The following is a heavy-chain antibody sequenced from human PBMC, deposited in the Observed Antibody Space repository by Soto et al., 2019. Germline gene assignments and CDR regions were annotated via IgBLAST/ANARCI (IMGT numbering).Heavy chain of an antibody. CDR1: GFTFSNAW. V-gene: IGHV3-15*07. CDR3: TTDSYSTIIIVRFDY. Sequence: PGGSLRLSCAASGFTFSNAWINWVRQAPGKGLEWVGRIKSKTDGRTTDYAEPVKGRFAISSDDSNNMVYLQMNSLKIEDTAVYYCTTDSYSTIIIVRFDYWGHGTLVTVSS. D-gene: IGHD3-22*01. J-gene: IGHJ4*01. CDR2: IKSKTDGRTT.